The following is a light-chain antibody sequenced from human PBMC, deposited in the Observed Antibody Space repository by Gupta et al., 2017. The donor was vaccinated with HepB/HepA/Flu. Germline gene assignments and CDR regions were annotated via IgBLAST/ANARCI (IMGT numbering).Light chain of an antibody. V-gene: IGKV1-5*03. Sequence: DIQMTQSPATLSASVGDRVTITCRASQSISSWLAWYQQKPGKAPNLLISKASILESGVPSRFSGSASGTEFTLTINRVHPEDFATYYCQQVHLFPPNFGGGTKLEI. CDR1: QSISSW. J-gene: IGKJ4*01. CDR3: QQVHLFPPN. CDR2: KAS.